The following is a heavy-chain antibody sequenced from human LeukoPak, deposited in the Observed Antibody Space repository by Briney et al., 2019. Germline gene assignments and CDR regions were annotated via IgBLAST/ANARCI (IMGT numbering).Heavy chain of an antibody. Sequence: RPSETLSLTCAVYAWSFSGYYWSWIRQPPGKGLEWIGEINHSGSTNYNPSLKSRVTISVDTSKKQFPLKLSSVTAADTAVYYCARGRSVDYWGQGTLVTVSS. CDR1: AWSFSGYY. CDR2: INHSGST. V-gene: IGHV4-34*01. J-gene: IGHJ4*02. CDR3: ARGRSVDY.